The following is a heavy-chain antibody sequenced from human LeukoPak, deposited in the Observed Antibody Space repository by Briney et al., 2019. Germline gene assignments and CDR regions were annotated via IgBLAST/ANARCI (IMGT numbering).Heavy chain of an antibody. Sequence: PSETLSLICSVSDVSIRTYYWSWIRQSPGQGLEWIGNIYYRGDINYNPSLKSRVIISIDTSKNQFSLKVTSLTAADTAVYYCATNKDWAEADWGQGTLVIVSS. J-gene: IGHJ4*02. CDR1: DVSIRTYY. CDR2: IYYRGDI. V-gene: IGHV4-59*03. D-gene: IGHD3/OR15-3a*01. CDR3: ATNKDWAEAD.